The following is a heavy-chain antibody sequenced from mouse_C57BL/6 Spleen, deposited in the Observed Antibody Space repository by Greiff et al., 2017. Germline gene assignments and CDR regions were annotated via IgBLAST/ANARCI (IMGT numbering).Heavy chain of an antibody. CDR3: VREGVPWYFDV. Sequence: DAGGGLVQPKGSLKLSCAASGFSFNTYAMNWVRQAPGKGLEWVARIRSKSNNYATYYADSVKDRFTISRDDSESLLYLQMNDLKTEDTAMYYCVREGVPWYFDVWGTGTTVTVSS. V-gene: IGHV10-1*01. CDR2: IRSKSNNYAT. D-gene: IGHD2-14*01. CDR1: GFSFNTYA. J-gene: IGHJ1*03.